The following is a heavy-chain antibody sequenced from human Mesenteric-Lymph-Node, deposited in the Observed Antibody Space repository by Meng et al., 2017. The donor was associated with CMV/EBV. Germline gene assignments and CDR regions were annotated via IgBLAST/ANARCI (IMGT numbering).Heavy chain of an antibody. CDR3: ARDPNNEFILIRGAGRYGMDV. V-gene: IGHV3-48*04. D-gene: IGHD3-16*02. CDR2: IRGSSTTI. J-gene: IGHJ6*02. Sequence: GESLKISCSASGFSFSHYDMNWVRQAPGRGLEWVSYIRGSSTTIYYANSVNGRFTISRDNAKNSLYLQMNSLRAEDTAVYYCARDPNNEFILIRGAGRYGMDVWGQGTTVTVSS. CDR1: GFSFSHYD.